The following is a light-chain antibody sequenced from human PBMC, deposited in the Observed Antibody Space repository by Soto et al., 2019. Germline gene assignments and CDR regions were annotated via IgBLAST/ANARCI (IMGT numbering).Light chain of an antibody. J-gene: IGLJ1*01. CDR1: SSDVGGHDS. Sequence: QSALTQPASVSGSPGQSIAISCTGTSSDVGGHDSVSWYQQHPGKAPKLMIYNVSNRPSGVSNRFSGSKSGNTASLTISGLLAEDEADYFCTSYTRASTYVFGSGISVTVL. CDR3: TSYTRASTYV. CDR2: NVS. V-gene: IGLV2-14*01.